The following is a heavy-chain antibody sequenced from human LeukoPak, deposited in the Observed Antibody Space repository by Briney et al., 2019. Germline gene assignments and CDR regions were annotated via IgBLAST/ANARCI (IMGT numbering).Heavy chain of an antibody. Sequence: GGSLRLSSAPSGFTFSSYSMNWVRQAPGKGMEWVSSISSSSSYIYYADSVKGRFTISRDNAKNSMYLQMNSLRAEDTAVYYCASTETYYDILTGYSPGDYFDYWGQGTLVTVSS. D-gene: IGHD3-9*01. J-gene: IGHJ4*02. V-gene: IGHV3-21*01. CDR1: GFTFSSYS. CDR3: ASTETYYDILTGYSPGDYFDY. CDR2: ISSSSSYI.